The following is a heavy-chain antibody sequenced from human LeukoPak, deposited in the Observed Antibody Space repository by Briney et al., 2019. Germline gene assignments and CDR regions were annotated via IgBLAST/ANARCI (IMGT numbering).Heavy chain of an antibody. J-gene: IGHJ3*02. CDR1: GYSFTNSW. CDR3: ARLLGLKVVTPDDEAFDI. Sequence: GESLKISCKGFGYSFTNSWIAWVRQMPGKGLEWMGFIRPGDSETRYSLSFQGQVTISVDKSINTAYLQWSSLKASDTAMYYCARLLGLKVVTPDDEAFDIWGQGTMVTVSS. V-gene: IGHV5-51*01. CDR2: IRPGDSET. D-gene: IGHD3-22*01.